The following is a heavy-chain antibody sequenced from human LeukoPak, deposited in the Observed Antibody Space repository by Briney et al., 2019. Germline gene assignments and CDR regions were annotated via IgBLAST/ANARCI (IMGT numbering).Heavy chain of an antibody. V-gene: IGHV3-33*01. CDR2: IWHDGRNK. D-gene: IGHD3-10*01. Sequence: GRSLRLSCAASGFTFSNFGMHWVRQAPGEGREWVAVIWHDGRNKHYADSVKGRFTISRDNSKGTLYLQMNSLRVEDTAVYYCARQTGTYDLDYWGQGTLVTVSS. J-gene: IGHJ4*02. CDR1: GFTFSNFG. CDR3: ARQTGTYDLDY.